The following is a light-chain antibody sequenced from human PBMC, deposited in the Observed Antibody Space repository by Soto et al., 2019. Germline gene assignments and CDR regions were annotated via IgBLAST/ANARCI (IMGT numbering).Light chain of an antibody. CDR1: KLGDKY. V-gene: IGLV3-1*01. J-gene: IGLJ2*01. Sequence: SYELTQPPSVSVSPGQTASITCSGDKLGDKYACWYQQKPGQSPVLVIYQDSKRPSGIPERFSGSNSGNTDTLTISGTQAMDEADYYCQAWDSSTYVVLGGGTKLTVL. CDR3: QAWDSSTYVV. CDR2: QDS.